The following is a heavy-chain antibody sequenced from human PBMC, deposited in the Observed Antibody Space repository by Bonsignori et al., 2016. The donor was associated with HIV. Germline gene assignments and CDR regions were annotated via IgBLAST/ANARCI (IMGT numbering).Heavy chain of an antibody. CDR2: ISGSGGST. CDR3: AKDRGEGRIVPRPSNYFDY. Sequence: GGSLRLSCAASGFTFSSYAMSWVRQAPGKGLEWVSAISGSGGSTYYADSVKGRFTISRDNSKNTLYLQMNSLRAEDTAVYYCAKDRGEGRIVPRPSNYFDYWGQGTLVTVSS. D-gene: IGHD2-2*01. CDR1: GFTFSSYA. J-gene: IGHJ4*02. V-gene: IGHV3-23*01.